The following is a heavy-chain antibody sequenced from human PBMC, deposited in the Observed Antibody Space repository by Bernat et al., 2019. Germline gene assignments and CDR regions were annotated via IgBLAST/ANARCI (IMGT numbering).Heavy chain of an antibody. CDR2: FNTGTDNT. CDR3: AREYRYGYYFDY. Sequence: QVQLVQSGAEVKKSGASVKVSCKASGYTFTSNVMHWVRQAPGQRLEWIGWFNTGTDNTKYSQKFQGRVTITQDTSASTAYMELSSLRSEDSAVYYCAREYRYGYYFDYWGQGTLVTLSS. D-gene: IGHD5-18*01. J-gene: IGHJ4*02. V-gene: IGHV1-3*04. CDR1: GYTFTSNV.